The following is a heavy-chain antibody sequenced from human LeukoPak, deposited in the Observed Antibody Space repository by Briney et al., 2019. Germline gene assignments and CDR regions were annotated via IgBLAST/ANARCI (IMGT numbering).Heavy chain of an antibody. J-gene: IGHJ4*02. V-gene: IGHV3-23*01. CDR1: GFIFSSYA. CDR3: AKNSASYYYSALDY. Sequence: GGSLRLSCAASGFIFSSYAMTWVRRAPGKVLEWVSGTGGRGDSTFYADSVKGRFTISRDNSKNTLYLQMNSLRAEDTAIYYCAKNSASYYYSALDYWGQGALVTVSS. CDR2: TGGRGDST. D-gene: IGHD3-22*01.